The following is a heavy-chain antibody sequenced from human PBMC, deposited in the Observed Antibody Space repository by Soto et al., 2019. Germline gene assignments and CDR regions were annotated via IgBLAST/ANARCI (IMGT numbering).Heavy chain of an antibody. D-gene: IGHD2-2*01. Sequence: QVQLQESGPGLLKPSEHLSLTCTLSGDSVSSGASHWTWIRQSPGKGLEWIGYIHHNATADGNHSLKSRGSIAVDTSKNQSSRKLTSATTADTAVDDGARPDQSTSKIGVWGQGTTVTVSS. J-gene: IGHJ6*02. CDR1: GDSVSSGASH. CDR2: IHHNATA. V-gene: IGHV4-61*08. CDR3: ARPDQSTSKIGV.